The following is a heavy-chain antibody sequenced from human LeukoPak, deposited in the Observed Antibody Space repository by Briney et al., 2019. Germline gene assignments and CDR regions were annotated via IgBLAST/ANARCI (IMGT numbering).Heavy chain of an antibody. J-gene: IGHJ6*04. Sequence: GGSLRLSCAASGFTFSSYEMNWARQAPGKGLEWVSYISSSGSTIYYADSVKGRFTISRDNAKNSLYLQMNSLRAEDTAVYYCAELGITMIGGVWGKGTTVTISS. CDR1: GFTFSSYE. CDR3: AELGITMIGGV. CDR2: ISSSGSTI. D-gene: IGHD3-10*02. V-gene: IGHV3-48*03.